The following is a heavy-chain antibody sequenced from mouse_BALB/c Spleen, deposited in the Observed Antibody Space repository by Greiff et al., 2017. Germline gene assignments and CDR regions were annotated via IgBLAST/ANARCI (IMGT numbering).Heavy chain of an antibody. CDR2: ISSGGSYT. J-gene: IGHJ4*01. D-gene: IGHD2-3*01. CDR1: GFTFSSYG. Sequence: DVKLVESGGDLVKPGGSLKLSCAASGFTFSSYGMSWVRQTPDKRLEWVATISSGGSYTYYPDSVKGRFTISRDNAKNTLYLQMSSLKSEDTAMYYCARGSDGFYLYYAMDYWGQGTSVTVSS. CDR3: ARGSDGFYLYYAMDY. V-gene: IGHV5-6*02.